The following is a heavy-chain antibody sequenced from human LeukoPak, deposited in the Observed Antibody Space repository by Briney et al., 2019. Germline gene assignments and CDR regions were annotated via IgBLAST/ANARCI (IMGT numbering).Heavy chain of an antibody. V-gene: IGHV4-4*02. CDR2: IYHSGST. J-gene: IGHJ5*02. Sequence: SETLSLTCAVSGGSISSSSWWSWVRQPPGKGLEWIGEIYHSGSTNYNPSLKSRVTISVDKSKNQFSLKLSSVTAADTAVYYCARVCPSGYSSGWHRGWFDPWGQGTLVTVSS. CDR3: ARVCPSGYSSGWHRGWFDP. CDR1: GGSISSSSW. D-gene: IGHD6-19*01.